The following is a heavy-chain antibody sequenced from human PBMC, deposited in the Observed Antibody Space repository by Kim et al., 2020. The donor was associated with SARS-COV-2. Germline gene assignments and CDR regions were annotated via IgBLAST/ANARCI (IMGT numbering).Heavy chain of an antibody. Sequence: SETLSLTCTVSGYSISSGYYWGWIRQPPGKGLEWIGSIYHSGSTYYNPSLKSRVTISVDTSKNQFSLKLSSVTAADTAVYYCARDNMFTVVDIDWYFDLWGRGTLVTVSS. CDR3: ARDNMFTVVDIDWYFDL. D-gene: IGHD2-15*01. V-gene: IGHV4-38-2*02. J-gene: IGHJ2*01. CDR2: IYHSGST. CDR1: GYSISSGYY.